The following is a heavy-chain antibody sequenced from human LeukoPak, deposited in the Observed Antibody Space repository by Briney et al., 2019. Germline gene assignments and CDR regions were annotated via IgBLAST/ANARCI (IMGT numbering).Heavy chain of an antibody. D-gene: IGHD1-26*01. V-gene: IGHV1-46*01. Sequence: ASVKVSCKASGYTFTSYYMHWVRQAPGQGLERMGIINPSGGSTSYAQKFQGRVTMTRDTSTSTVYMELSSLRSEDTAVYYCARELRYSGSYLNYYGMDVWGQGTTVTVSS. CDR1: GYTFTSYY. J-gene: IGHJ6*02. CDR2: INPSGGST. CDR3: ARELRYSGSYLNYYGMDV.